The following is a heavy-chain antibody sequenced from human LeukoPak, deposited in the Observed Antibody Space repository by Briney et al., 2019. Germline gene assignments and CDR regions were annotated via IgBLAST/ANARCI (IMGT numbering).Heavy chain of an antibody. CDR3: AKELTGYSYGPDDAFDI. CDR1: GFTFSSYA. D-gene: IGHD5-18*01. V-gene: IGHV3-23*01. CDR2: ISGSGGST. Sequence: PGGSLRLSCAASGFTFSSYAMSWVRQAPGKGLEWVSAISGSGGSTYYADSVKGRFTISRDNSKNTLYLQMNSLRAEDTAVYYCAKELTGYSYGPDDAFDIWGQGTMVTVSS. J-gene: IGHJ3*02.